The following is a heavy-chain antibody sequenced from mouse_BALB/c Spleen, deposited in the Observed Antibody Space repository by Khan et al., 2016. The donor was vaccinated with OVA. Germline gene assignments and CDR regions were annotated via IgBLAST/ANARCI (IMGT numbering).Heavy chain of an antibody. Sequence: QVQLKQSGPGLVQPSQSLSITCTASGFSLTSYGVHWVRQSPGKGLEWLGVIWRGGSTDYNAAFISRLSISKDNSKSQVFFKMNSRQANDTAIYYCARIFIGTTDYAMDYWGQGTSVTVSS. CDR3: ARIFIGTTDYAMDY. CDR2: IWRGGST. V-gene: IGHV2-2*02. CDR1: GFSLTSYG. J-gene: IGHJ4*01. D-gene: IGHD2-14*01.